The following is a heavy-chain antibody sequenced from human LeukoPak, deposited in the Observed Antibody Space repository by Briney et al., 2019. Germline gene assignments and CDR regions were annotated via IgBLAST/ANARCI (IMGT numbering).Heavy chain of an antibody. Sequence: PGGSLRLSCAASGFTFDDYAMHWVRQAPGKGLEWVSGISWNSGSIGYADSVKGRFTISRDNAKNSLYLQMNSLRAEDTAVYYCASYYYGSGSYVDYWGQGTLVIVSS. J-gene: IGHJ4*02. CDR2: ISWNSGSI. V-gene: IGHV3-9*01. D-gene: IGHD3-10*01. CDR1: GFTFDDYA. CDR3: ASYYYGSGSYVDY.